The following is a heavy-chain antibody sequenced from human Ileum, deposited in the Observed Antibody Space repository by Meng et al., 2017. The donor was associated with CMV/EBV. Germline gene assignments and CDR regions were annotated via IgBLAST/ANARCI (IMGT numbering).Heavy chain of an antibody. CDR1: GGTFSSNA. Sequence: KASGGTFSSNAISWVRQAPGQGLEWMGGIIPIFGTANYAQKFQGRVTITTDESTSTAYMELSSLRSEDTAVYYCARVGRITTGWYFDLWGRGTLVTVSS. J-gene: IGHJ2*01. V-gene: IGHV1-69*05. CDR2: IIPIFGTA. D-gene: IGHD3-22*01. CDR3: ARVGRITTGWYFDL.